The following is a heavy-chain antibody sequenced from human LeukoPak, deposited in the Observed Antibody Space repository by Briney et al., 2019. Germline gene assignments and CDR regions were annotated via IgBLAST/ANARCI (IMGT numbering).Heavy chain of an antibody. CDR2: IYYSGST. V-gene: IGHV4-39*07. CDR3: ARDRIIVGATGNWFDP. D-gene: IGHD1-26*01. CDR1: GGSISSSSYY. J-gene: IGHJ5*02. Sequence: PSETLSLTCTVSGGSISSSSYYWGWIRQPPGKGLEWIGSIYYSGSTYYNPSLKSRVTISVDTSKNQFSLKLSSVTAADTAVYYCARDRIIVGATGNWFDPWGQGTLVTVSS.